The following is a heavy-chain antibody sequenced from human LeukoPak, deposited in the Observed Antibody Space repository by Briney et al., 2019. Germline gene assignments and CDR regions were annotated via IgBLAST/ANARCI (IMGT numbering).Heavy chain of an antibody. CDR3: ARDSGHTGYDLLDY. CDR1: GFTFNSYW. Sequence: GSLRLSCADSGFTFNSYWMGWVRQTPGKGLEWVANIKHDGSEKYYVDSVEGRFTISRDNAKNSLFLQMNSLRAVDTAVYYCARDSGHTGYDLLDYWGQGTLVTVSS. D-gene: IGHD5-12*01. J-gene: IGHJ4*02. V-gene: IGHV3-7*01. CDR2: IKHDGSEK.